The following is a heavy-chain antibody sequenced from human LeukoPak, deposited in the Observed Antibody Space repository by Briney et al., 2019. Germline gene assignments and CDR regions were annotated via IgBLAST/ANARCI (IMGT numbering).Heavy chain of an antibody. CDR2: IYYSGST. J-gene: IGHJ4*02. CDR3: ARVAGGGWYIPYFDY. D-gene: IGHD6-19*01. V-gene: IGHV4-59*01. CDR1: GGSISSYY. Sequence: SETLSLTCTVSGGSISSYYWSWIRQPPGKGLEWIGYIYYSGSTNYNPSLKSRVTISVDTSKNQFSLKLSSVTAADTAVYYCARVAGGGWYIPYFDYWGQGTLVTVSS.